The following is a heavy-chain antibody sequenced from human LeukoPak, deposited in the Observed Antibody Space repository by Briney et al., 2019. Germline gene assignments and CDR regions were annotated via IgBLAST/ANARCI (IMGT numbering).Heavy chain of an antibody. J-gene: IGHJ4*02. D-gene: IGHD3-3*01. CDR3: ARQSGITIFGVVIPGALDY. CDR2: IYYSGST. V-gene: IGHV4-39*01. Sequence: SETLPLTCTVSGGSISSSSYYWGWIRQPPGKGLEWIGSIYYSGSTYYNPSLKSRVTISVDTSKNQFSLKLSSVTAADTAVYYCARQSGITIFGVVIPGALDYWGQGTLVTVSS. CDR1: GGSISSSSYY.